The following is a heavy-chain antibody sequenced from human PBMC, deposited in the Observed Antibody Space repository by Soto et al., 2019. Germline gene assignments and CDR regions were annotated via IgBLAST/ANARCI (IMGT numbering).Heavy chain of an antibody. CDR2: ISGSGGST. V-gene: IGHV3-23*01. Sequence: EVQLLESGGGLVQPGGSLRLSCAASGFTFSSYAMRWVRQAPGKGLEWVSAISGSGGSTYYADSVKGRFTISRDNSKNTLSLQMNSLRAEDTAVYYCARRGSGCDYDYWGQGTLVTVSS. D-gene: IGHD1-26*01. CDR1: GFTFSSYA. CDR3: ARRGSGCDYDY. J-gene: IGHJ4*02.